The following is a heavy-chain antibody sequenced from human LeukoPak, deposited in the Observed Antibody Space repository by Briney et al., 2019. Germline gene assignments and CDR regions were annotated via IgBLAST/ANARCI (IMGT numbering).Heavy chain of an antibody. CDR3: AREEWYYDSSGYRAFDY. CDR2: IIPILGIA. V-gene: IGHV1-69*04. Sequence: ASVKVSCKASGGTFSSYAISWVRQAPGQGLEWMGRIIPILGIANYAQKFQGRVTITADKSTSTAYMELSSLRSEDTAVYYCAREEWYYDSSGYRAFDYWGQGTLVTVSS. CDR1: GGTFSSYA. D-gene: IGHD3-22*01. J-gene: IGHJ4*02.